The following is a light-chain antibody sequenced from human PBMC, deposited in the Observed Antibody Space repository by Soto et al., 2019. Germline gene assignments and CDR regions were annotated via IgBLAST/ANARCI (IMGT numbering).Light chain of an antibody. Sequence: EIEMTQSPATLSLAPVERVTLSCRASESVSTNLAWYQQKAGQAPRLLIYAASTRATGIPARFSGSGSGTEFTLTISGLQSEDFAVYYCQQYNNWPPGITFGQGTRLEIK. V-gene: IGKV3-15*01. J-gene: IGKJ5*01. CDR1: ESVSTN. CDR3: QQYNNWPPGIT. CDR2: AAS.